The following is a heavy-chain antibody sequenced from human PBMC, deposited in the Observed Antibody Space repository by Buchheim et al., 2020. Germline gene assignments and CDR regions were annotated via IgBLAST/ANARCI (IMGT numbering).Heavy chain of an antibody. J-gene: IGHJ4*02. Sequence: EVQLVQSGAEVKRPGESLRISCQGSGYSFTGAYIAWVRQMPGKGLEWMGPIYPGDSYTKYSPSFEGLVTMSVDKSIRTAYLQWRSLRTSDTAIYYCARRVRDSSGYNFDFWGQGTL. CDR1: GYSFTGAY. CDR2: IYPGDSYT. D-gene: IGHD5-24*01. V-gene: IGHV5-51*01. CDR3: ARRVRDSSGYNFDF.